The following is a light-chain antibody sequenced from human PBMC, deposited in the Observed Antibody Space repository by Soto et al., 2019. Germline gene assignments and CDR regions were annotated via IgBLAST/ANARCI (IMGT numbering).Light chain of an antibody. CDR1: NIGCKS. Sequence: SYELTQPPSVSVAPGQTARITCGGNNIGCKSVHWYQQKPGQAPVLVVYDDSDRPSGIPERFSGSNSGNTATLTISRVEAGDEADYYCQVWDSSSDHRNVFGTGTKLTVL. J-gene: IGLJ1*01. CDR3: QVWDSSSDHRNV. V-gene: IGLV3-21*02. CDR2: DDS.